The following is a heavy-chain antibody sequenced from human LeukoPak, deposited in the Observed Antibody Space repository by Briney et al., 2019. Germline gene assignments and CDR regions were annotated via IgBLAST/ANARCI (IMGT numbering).Heavy chain of an antibody. D-gene: IGHD1-20*01. CDR1: GLSFSNYY. CDR2: IKSDGTNT. Sequence: QSGGSLRLSCAASGLSFSNYYMHWVRQASGKGLEWVSRIKSDGTNTNYADSVKGRFTISRDNAKNTLYLQMNSLRAEDTATYYCVRRSITGRTDYFDYWGQGNLVTVSS. V-gene: IGHV3-74*01. J-gene: IGHJ4*02. CDR3: VRRSITGRTDYFDY.